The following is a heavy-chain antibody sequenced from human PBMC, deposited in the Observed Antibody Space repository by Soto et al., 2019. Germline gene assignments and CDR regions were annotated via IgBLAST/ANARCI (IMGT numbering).Heavy chain of an antibody. J-gene: IGHJ4*02. D-gene: IGHD6-19*01. Sequence: EVQLVESGGGLVQPGRSLRLSCAASGFSFGDYAMQWVRQVPGKGLEWVASISWNGESIGYADSVKGRFTISRDNGKKSVYLQMNRLRGEYTALYYCAKDVGSSGWYDGFDSWGQGTLVTVS. CDR2: ISWNGESI. CDR3: AKDVGSSGWYDGFDS. CDR1: GFSFGDYA. V-gene: IGHV3-9*01.